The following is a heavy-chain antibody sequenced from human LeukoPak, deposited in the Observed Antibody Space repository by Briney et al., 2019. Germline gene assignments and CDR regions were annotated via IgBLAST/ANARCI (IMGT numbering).Heavy chain of an antibody. D-gene: IGHD6-19*01. CDR3: ARGYTSASS. CDR1: GFTFNIFA. J-gene: IGHJ4*02. Sequence: PGGSLRLSCAASGFTFNIFAMHWVRQAPGKGLEWVAVISYDGTNKYYADSVKGRFTTSRDNSKNTLYLQMDSLRADDMSVYYCARGYTSASSWGQGTLVTVSS. V-gene: IGHV3-30*04. CDR2: ISYDGTNK.